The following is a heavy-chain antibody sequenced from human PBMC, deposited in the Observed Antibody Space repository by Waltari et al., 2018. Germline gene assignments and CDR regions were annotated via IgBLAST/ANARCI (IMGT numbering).Heavy chain of an antibody. J-gene: IGHJ2*01. V-gene: IGHV1-69*13. CDR2: IKPVLGTT. CDR3: ARDRHFSDGGAYYESGL. CDR1: GGTFGSYA. D-gene: IGHD2-21*01. Sequence: QVQLVQSGYEVKKPGSSVKVSCKASGGTFGSYAVSWVRQAPGQGLEWVGGIKPVLGTTSYAQKFQDRVTLIADDSSSTVYMELSSLKSDDTAVYYCARDRHFSDGGAYYESGLWGRGTLVTVSS.